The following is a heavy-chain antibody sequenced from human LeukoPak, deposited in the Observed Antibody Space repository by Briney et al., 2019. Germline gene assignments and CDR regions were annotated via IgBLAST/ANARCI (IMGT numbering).Heavy chain of an antibody. J-gene: IGHJ3*02. CDR1: GFTFSSYS. CDR3: ARVLDYFDSSGYSIDALDI. D-gene: IGHD3-22*01. V-gene: IGHV3-72*01. CDR2: IRRKANSYST. Sequence: GGSLRLSCAASGFTFSSYSMNWVRQAPGKGLEWVGRIRRKANSYSTSYAASVKGRFTISRDDSKNSLYLQMNNLKIEDTAVYCCARVLDYFDSSGYSIDALDIWGQGTMVTVSS.